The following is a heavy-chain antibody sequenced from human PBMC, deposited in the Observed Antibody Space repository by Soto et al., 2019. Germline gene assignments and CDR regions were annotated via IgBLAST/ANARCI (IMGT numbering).Heavy chain of an antibody. CDR1: GFTFSSYA. J-gene: IGHJ4*02. V-gene: IGHV3-23*01. CDR2: ISGSGDTT. Sequence: PGGSLRLSCAASGFTFSSYAMTWVRQAPGKGLEWVSSISGSGDTTFYADSVKGRFTISRDNSKNTLYLQMNSLRAEDTALYYCAKGGGGSCYSANAYWGQGTLVTVSS. CDR3: AKGGGGSCYSANAY. D-gene: IGHD2-15*01.